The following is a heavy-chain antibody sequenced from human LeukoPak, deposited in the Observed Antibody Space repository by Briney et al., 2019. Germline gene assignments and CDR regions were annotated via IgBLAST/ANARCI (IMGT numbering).Heavy chain of an antibody. V-gene: IGHV3-74*01. CDR3: VRGGLEPFDY. Sequence: GGSLRLSCAASGFLFSKYWMHWVRQAPGKGLVWVSRINPEETTINYADSVKGRFTISRDNARNTLYLQMDSLRVEDVGIYYCVRGGLEPFDYWGRGTLVSVSS. CDR1: GFLFSKYW. J-gene: IGHJ4*02. D-gene: IGHD1-1*01. CDR2: INPEETTI.